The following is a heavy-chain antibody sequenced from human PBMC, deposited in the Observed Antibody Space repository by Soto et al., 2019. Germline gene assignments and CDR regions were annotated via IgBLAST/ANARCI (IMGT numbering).Heavy chain of an antibody. D-gene: IGHD4-17*01. Sequence: GGSLRLSCAASGFTFSDHYMDWVRQAPGKGLEWVGRTRNKANSYTTEYAASVKGRFTISRDDSKNSLYLQMNSLKTEDTAVYYCARYGDSGWFDPWGQGTLVTVS. CDR3: ARYGDSGWFDP. CDR2: TRNKANSYTT. J-gene: IGHJ5*02. V-gene: IGHV3-72*01. CDR1: GFTFSDHY.